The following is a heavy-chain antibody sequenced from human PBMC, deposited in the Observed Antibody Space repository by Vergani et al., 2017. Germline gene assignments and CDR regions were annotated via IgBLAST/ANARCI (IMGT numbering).Heavy chain of an antibody. V-gene: IGHV4-34*01. J-gene: IGHJ5*02. CDR2: INHSGST. D-gene: IGHD2-2*01. CDR3: ARGRGRYCSSTSCLNWFDP. CDR1: GGSFSGYY. Sequence: QVQLQQWGAGLLKPSETLSLTCAVYGGSFSGYYWSWIRQPPGKGLEWIGEINHSGSTNYNPSLKSRVTISVDTSKNQFSLKLSSVTAADTAVYYCARGRGRYCSSTSCLNWFDPGGQGTLVTVSS.